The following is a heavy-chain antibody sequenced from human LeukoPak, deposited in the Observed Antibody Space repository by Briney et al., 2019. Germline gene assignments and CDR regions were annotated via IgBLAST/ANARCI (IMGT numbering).Heavy chain of an antibody. Sequence: SETLSLTCTVSGGSISSYYWSWIRQPPGKGLEWIGHIYYSGSTNYNPSLKSRVTISVDTSKNQFSLKLSSVTAADTAVYYCTKAHRALESTSHYLYFDLWGLGTLLTVSS. CDR1: GGSISSYY. D-gene: IGHD2-2*01. V-gene: IGHV4-59*01. CDR2: IYYSGST. J-gene: IGHJ4*02. CDR3: TKAHRALESTSHYLYFDL.